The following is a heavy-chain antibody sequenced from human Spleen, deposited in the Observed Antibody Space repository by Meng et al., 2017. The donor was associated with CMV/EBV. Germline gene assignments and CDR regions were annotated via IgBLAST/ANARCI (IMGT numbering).Heavy chain of an antibody. D-gene: IGHD2-21*01. Sequence: ASVKVSCKASGYTFSNYGISWVRQAPGQGLEWMGWINPNSGGTNYAQKFQGKVTMTRDTSISTAYMELSRLRSDDTAVYYCARVYCGGDCSNLNWFDPWGQGTLVTVSS. V-gene: IGHV1-2*02. CDR2: INPNSGGT. J-gene: IGHJ5*02. CDR1: GYTFSNYG. CDR3: ARVYCGGDCSNLNWFDP.